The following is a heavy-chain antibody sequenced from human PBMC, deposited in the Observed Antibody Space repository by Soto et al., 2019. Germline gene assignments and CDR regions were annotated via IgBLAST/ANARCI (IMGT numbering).Heavy chain of an antibody. V-gene: IGHV1-69*13. D-gene: IGHD6-6*01. CDR3: ARDGSSSSPDYYYYGMDV. CDR1: GGTFSSYA. CDR2: IIPIFGTA. Sequence: ASVKVSCKASGGTFSSYAISWVRQAPGQGLEWMGGIIPIFGTANYAQKFQGRVTITADESTSTAYMELSSLRSEDTAVYYCARDGSSSSPDYYYYGMDVWGQGTTVTDSS. J-gene: IGHJ6*02.